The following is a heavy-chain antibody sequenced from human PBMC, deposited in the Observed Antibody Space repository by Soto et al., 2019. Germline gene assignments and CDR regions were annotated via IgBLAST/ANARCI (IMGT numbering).Heavy chain of an antibody. Sequence: LRLSCAASGFTFSAFEMNWVRQAPGKGLEWLSYIYNSGSTMTYADSVKGRFAISRDNAKNSLYLQMYSLRAEDTAVYYCARESGGTGLDVWGQGTTVTVSS. CDR2: IYNSGSTM. D-gene: IGHD1-1*01. J-gene: IGHJ6*02. V-gene: IGHV3-48*03. CDR3: ARESGGTGLDV. CDR1: GFTFSAFE.